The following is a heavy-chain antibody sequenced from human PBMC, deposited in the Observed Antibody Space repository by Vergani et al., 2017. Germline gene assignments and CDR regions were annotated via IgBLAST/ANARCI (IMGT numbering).Heavy chain of an antibody. CDR3: ARSIAAAGAEFDY. J-gene: IGHJ4*02. Sequence: HVQLVQSGAEVKKPGSSVKVSCTASGGTFSSCTISWVRQAPGQGQAPGHGLEWMGRIIPIFDITNYAQNFKVRVTITADKTTSTAYMELSNLRSEDTAVYYCARSIAAAGAEFDYWGQGTLVTVSS. CDR2: IIPIFDIT. V-gene: IGHV1-69*02. D-gene: IGHD6-13*01. CDR1: GGTFSSCT.